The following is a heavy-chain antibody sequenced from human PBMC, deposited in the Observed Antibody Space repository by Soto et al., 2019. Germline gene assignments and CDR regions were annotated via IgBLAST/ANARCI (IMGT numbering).Heavy chain of an antibody. J-gene: IGHJ4*02. CDR2: IYWDDDK. Sequence: QITLKESGPTLVKPTQTLTLTCTFSGFSLSTTGVGVGWIRQPPGKALECLALIYWDDDKLYSPSLTNRLTITKDTSKNQVVLTMTNMHPVDTGTYFCAYRPSLDWGHVDSWGQGTLVTVSS. CDR3: AYRPSLDWGHVDS. D-gene: IGHD7-27*01. CDR1: GFSLSTTGVG. V-gene: IGHV2-5*02.